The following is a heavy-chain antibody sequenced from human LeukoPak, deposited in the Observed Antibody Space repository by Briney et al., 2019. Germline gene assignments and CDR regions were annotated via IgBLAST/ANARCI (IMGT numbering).Heavy chain of an antibody. CDR1: GFTFSSYG. V-gene: IGHV3-30*02. CDR2: IRYDGSNK. CDR3: AKGLSYGELYYFDY. Sequence: GGSLRLSCAASGFTFSSYGMHWVRQAPGKGLEWVAFIRYDGSNKYYADSVKGRFTISRDNSKNTLYLQMNSLRAEDTAVYYCAKGLSYGELYYFDYWGQGTLATVSS. J-gene: IGHJ4*02. D-gene: IGHD5-18*01.